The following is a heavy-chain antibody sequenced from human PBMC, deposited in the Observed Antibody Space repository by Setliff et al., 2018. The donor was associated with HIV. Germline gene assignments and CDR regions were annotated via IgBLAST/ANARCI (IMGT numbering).Heavy chain of an antibody. D-gene: IGHD6-6*01. CDR2: ISSSGRTI. V-gene: IGHV3-48*04. J-gene: IGHJ3*01. CDR1: GFTFSSYS. Sequence: GGSLRLSCAASGFTFSSYSMNWVRRAPGKGLEWVSSISSSGRTIKYADSVKGRFTISRDNAKRSLYLQMNSLRVEDTAVYYCARDIPPEYPGFDLWGQGTVVTVSS. CDR3: ARDIPPEYPGFDL.